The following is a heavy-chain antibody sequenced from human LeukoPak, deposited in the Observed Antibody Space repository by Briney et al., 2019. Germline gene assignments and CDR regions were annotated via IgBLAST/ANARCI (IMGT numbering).Heavy chain of an antibody. CDR2: IYYSGST. Sequence: SETLSLTCTVSGGSVSSGRYYWSWIRQPPGKGLEWIGYIYYSGSTNYNPSLKSRVTISLDTSKNQFSLKLSSVTAADTAVYYCAGGIGSGWHTMDVWGQGTTVTVSS. V-gene: IGHV4-61*01. J-gene: IGHJ6*02. CDR3: AGGIGSGWHTMDV. D-gene: IGHD6-25*01. CDR1: GGSVSSGRYY.